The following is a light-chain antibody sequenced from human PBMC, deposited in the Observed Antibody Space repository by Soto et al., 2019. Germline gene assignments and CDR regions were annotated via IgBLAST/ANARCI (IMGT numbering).Light chain of an antibody. CDR2: GAS. CDR1: QSFSSSY. CDR3: QQYGSSPFT. V-gene: IGKV3-20*01. Sequence: EIVLTQSPGTLSLSPGERATLSCRASQSFSSSYLAWYQQKPGQAPRLLIYGASSRATGIPDRFSGSGSGTDFTLTISRLAPEDCAVYYCQQYGSSPFTFGPGTKVDIK. J-gene: IGKJ3*01.